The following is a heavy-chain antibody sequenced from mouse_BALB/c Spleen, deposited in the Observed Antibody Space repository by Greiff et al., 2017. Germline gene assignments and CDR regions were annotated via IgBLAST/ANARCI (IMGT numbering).Heavy chain of an antibody. V-gene: IGHV5-17*02. D-gene: IGHD1-1*01. CDR1: GFTFSSFG. CDR2: ISSGSSTI. Sequence: EVQLVESGGGLVQPGGSRKPSCAASGFTFSSFGMHWVRQAPEKGLEWVAYISSGSSTIYYADTVKGRFTISRDNPKNTLFLQMTSLRSEDTAMYYCARGGSSLYYYAMDYWGQGTSVTVSS. J-gene: IGHJ4*01. CDR3: ARGGSSLYYYAMDY.